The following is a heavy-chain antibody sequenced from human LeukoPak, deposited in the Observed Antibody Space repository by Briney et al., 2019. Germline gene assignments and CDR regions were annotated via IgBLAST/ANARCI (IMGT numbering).Heavy chain of an antibody. CDR3: ASRIATAGSVDY. D-gene: IGHD6-13*01. CDR2: IYSSGSP. Sequence: GRSLRLSCAASGFTFSSYGMHWVRQAPGKGLEWVSVIYSSGSPYYADSVKGRFTISRDNSKNTLHLQMNTLRAEDTAVYYCASRIATAGSVDYWGQGTLVTVSS. V-gene: IGHV3-53*01. J-gene: IGHJ4*02. CDR1: GFTFSSYG.